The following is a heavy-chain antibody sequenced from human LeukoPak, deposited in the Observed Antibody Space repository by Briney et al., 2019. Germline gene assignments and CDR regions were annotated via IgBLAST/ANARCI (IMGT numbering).Heavy chain of an antibody. CDR1: GGSISSGDYY. D-gene: IGHD3-22*01. V-gene: IGHV4-30-4*08. CDR2: IYYSGST. J-gene: IGHJ5*02. CDR3: ARGYASSLGHWFDP. Sequence: PSQTLSLTCTVSGGSISSGDYYWSWIRQPQGKGLEWIGYIYYSGSTYYNPSLKSRVTISVDTSKNQFSLKLSSVTAADTAVYYCARGYASSLGHWFDPWGQGTLVTVSS.